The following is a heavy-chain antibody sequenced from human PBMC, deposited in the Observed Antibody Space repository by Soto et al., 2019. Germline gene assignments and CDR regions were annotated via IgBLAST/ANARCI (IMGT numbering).Heavy chain of an antibody. V-gene: IGHV4-59*02. CDR1: GFSVSSTY. CDR2: VYNSGST. J-gene: IGHJ4*02. D-gene: IGHD6-19*01. Sequence: NPSETLSLTCTVSGFSVSSTYWGWVRQSPGKGREWSGDVYNSGSTIYSPSLRSRITISVDPSKNQFSLRLRSVTAADTAVYYCARIPYSSASFDYWGQGNLVTVSS. CDR3: ARIPYSSASFDY.